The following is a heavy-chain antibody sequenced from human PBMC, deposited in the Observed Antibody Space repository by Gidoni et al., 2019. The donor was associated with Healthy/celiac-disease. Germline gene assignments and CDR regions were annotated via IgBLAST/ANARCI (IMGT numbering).Heavy chain of an antibody. CDR3: AKDTGDSSGYYYYYMDV. CDR1: GFTFSSYA. D-gene: IGHD3-22*01. J-gene: IGHJ6*03. Sequence: EVQLLESGGGLVQPGGSLRLSCAASGFTFSSYAMSWVRQAPGKGLEWVSAISGSGGSTYYADSVKGRFTISRDNSKNTLYLQMNSLRAEDTAVYYCAKDTGDSSGYYYYYMDVWGKGTTVTVSS. V-gene: IGHV3-23*01. CDR2: ISGSGGST.